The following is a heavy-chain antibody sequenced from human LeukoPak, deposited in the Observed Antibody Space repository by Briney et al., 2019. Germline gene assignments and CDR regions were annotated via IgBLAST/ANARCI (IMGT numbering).Heavy chain of an antibody. J-gene: IGHJ4*02. Sequence: PSETLSLTCTVSGGSISGYYWSWIRQPPGKGLEWIGYIYYSGSTNYNPSLKSRVTISVDTSKNQFSLKLSSVIAADTAAYYCARRYYYDSSGTFDYWGQGTLVTVSS. CDR1: GGSISGYY. D-gene: IGHD3-22*01. V-gene: IGHV4-59*01. CDR2: IYYSGST. CDR3: ARRYYYDSSGTFDY.